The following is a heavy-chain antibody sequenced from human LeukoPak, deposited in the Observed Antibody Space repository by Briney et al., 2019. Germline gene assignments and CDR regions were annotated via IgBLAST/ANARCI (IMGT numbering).Heavy chain of an antibody. J-gene: IGHJ3*02. V-gene: IGHV1-18*01. CDR3: AKGDPPILAGARGDAFEI. D-gene: IGHD1-26*01. CDR1: GYRFTNFG. Sequence: ASVKVSCKASGYRFTNFGITWVRQAPGQGLEWMGWTTPYDDNPEYGKKFQGRVTMTTDTSTDTAYLEVSSLRPDDTAVYYCAKGDPPILAGARGDAFEIWGQGTLVTVSS. CDR2: TTPYDDNP.